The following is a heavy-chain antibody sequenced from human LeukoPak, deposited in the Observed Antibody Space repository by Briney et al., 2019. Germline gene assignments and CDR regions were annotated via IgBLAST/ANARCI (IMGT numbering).Heavy chain of an antibody. CDR2: IYHSGNA. V-gene: IGHV4-4*02. D-gene: IGHD6-19*01. J-gene: IGHJ6*03. Sequence: PSETLSLTCAVSGGSISSNNWWSWVRQPPGKGLEWIGEIYHSGNANYNPSLKSRVTISVDTSKNQFSLKLSSVTAADTAVYYCARGRGWVYYYYMDVWGKGTTVTVSS. CDR1: GGSISSNNW. CDR3: ARGRGWVYYYYMDV.